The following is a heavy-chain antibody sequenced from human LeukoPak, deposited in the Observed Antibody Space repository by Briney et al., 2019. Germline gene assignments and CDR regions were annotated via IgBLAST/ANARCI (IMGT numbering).Heavy chain of an antibody. Sequence: SETLSLTCTVSGGSISSYYWSWIRQPPGKGLEWIGHIYYSGSTNYNPSLKSRVTISVDTSKNQFSLKLSSVTAADTAVYYCARDIVGAYFDYWGQGTLVTVSS. J-gene: IGHJ4*02. CDR1: GGSISSYY. CDR3: ARDIVGAYFDY. D-gene: IGHD1-26*01. CDR2: IYYSGST. V-gene: IGHV4-59*12.